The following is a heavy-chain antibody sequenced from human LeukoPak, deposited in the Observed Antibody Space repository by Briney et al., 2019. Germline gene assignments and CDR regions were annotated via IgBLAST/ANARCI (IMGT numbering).Heavy chain of an antibody. CDR1: GFTFSDSA. D-gene: IGHD3-22*01. V-gene: IGHV3-73*01. CDR2: VRSKSNNFAT. Sequence: GGSLRLSCAASGFTFSDSAMNWVRQASGKGLEWLGRVRSKSNNFATSYAASLKGRFTISRDDSQNTAYLQMYRLKTEDTAVYYCARDYDGTGYQRFWGQGTPVTVSS. CDR3: ARDYDGTGYQRF. J-gene: IGHJ4*02.